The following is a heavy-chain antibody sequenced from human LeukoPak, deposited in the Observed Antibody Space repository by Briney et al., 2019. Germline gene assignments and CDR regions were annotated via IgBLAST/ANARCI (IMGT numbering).Heavy chain of an antibody. V-gene: IGHV4-39*01. CDR2: IYYSGST. Sequence: SETLSLTCTVSGGSISSSSYYWGWIRQPPGQGLEWIGSIYYSGSTYYNPSLKSRVTISVDTSKNQFSLKLSSVTAADTAVYYCARHRRVVPAFFWGQGALVTVSS. CDR3: ARHRRVVPAFF. CDR1: GGSISSSSYY. D-gene: IGHD2-2*01. J-gene: IGHJ4*02.